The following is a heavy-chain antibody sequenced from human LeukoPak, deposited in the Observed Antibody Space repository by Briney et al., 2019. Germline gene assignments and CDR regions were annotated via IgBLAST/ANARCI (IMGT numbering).Heavy chain of an antibody. D-gene: IGHD6-19*01. CDR3: AMYSSAWYAVY. Sequence: GGSLRLSCAASGFTVSSKYMGWVRQAPGKGLEWVSVIHPGGTIYYADSVKGTFTISRDNSKNTLYLEMNTLGVGDTAVYYCAMYSSAWYAVYWGQGTWSPSPQ. CDR1: GFTVSSKY. J-gene: IGHJ4*02. CDR2: IHPGGTI. V-gene: IGHV3-66*01.